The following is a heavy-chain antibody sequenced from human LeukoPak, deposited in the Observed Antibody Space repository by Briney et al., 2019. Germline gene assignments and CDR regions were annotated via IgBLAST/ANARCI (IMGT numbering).Heavy chain of an antibody. Sequence: AGESLKTSCETSGYSFTSYWIGWVRQMPGKGLEWMGIIYPGDFDTRYSPSFQGQVTISADKSISTAYMQWISLEASDTAMYYCARFQGGNNRCYFDIWGQGTLVIVSS. D-gene: IGHD6-25*01. CDR2: IYPGDFDT. CDR3: ARFQGGNNRCYFDI. CDR1: GYSFTSYW. J-gene: IGHJ3*02. V-gene: IGHV5-51*01.